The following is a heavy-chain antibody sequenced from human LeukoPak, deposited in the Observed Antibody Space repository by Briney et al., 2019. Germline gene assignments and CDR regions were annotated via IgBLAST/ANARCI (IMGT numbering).Heavy chain of an antibody. V-gene: IGHV4-39*01. CDR1: GGSISRNDYY. Sequence: SETLSLTCSVSGGSISRNDYYWVWIRQPPGKGLEWIANIYYSGTTFYNPSLKSRATISVDTSKNQFSLKLSSVTAADTAVYYCASYTGERAFDDVWGQGTLVTVSS. CDR3: ASYTGERAFDDV. CDR2: IYYSGTT. D-gene: IGHD7-27*01. J-gene: IGHJ3*01.